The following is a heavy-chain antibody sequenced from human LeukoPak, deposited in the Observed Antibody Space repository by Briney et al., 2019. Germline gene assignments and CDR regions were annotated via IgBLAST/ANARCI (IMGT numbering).Heavy chain of an antibody. CDR3: ARGSNSILI. CDR1: AGSFGGYY. J-gene: IGHJ3*02. D-gene: IGHD3-3*02. Sequence: SETLSLTCALYAGSFGGYYWSCIRQSPGKGLEWIGEINHSGRTNYNPSLKSRVTISVDTSKNQFFLILNSVTAADSAVYDGARGSNSILIWGQGTMVTVSS. V-gene: IGHV4-34*01. CDR2: INHSGRT.